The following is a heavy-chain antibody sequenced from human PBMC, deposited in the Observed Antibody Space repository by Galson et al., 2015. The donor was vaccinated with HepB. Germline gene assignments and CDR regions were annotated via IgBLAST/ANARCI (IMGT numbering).Heavy chain of an antibody. Sequence: SLRLSCADSGFTFSTYWMNWVRQAPGKGLEWVAIIKQGGSAIHYMDSVRGRFTISRDNAKNSLYLQMNSLRAEDTAVYYCAGGSGYLIDDWGQGTVVTVSS. CDR1: GFTFSTYW. V-gene: IGHV3-7*03. CDR3: AGGSGYLIDD. CDR2: IKQGGSAI. J-gene: IGHJ4*02. D-gene: IGHD2-2*03.